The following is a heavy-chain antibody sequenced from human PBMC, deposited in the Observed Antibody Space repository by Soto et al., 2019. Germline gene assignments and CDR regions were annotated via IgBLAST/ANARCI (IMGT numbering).Heavy chain of an antibody. V-gene: IGHV1-2*04. J-gene: IGHJ6*02. Sequence: GASVKVSCKASGFSFTDYHIHWVRQAPGQGLEWLGRINPKSGGTSTAQKFQGWVTMTTDTSISTASMELTRLTSDDTAIYYCARGDSTDCSNGVCSFFYNHDMDVWGQGTTVTVSS. D-gene: IGHD2-8*01. CDR2: INPKSGGT. CDR1: GFSFTDYH. CDR3: ARGDSTDCSNGVCSFFYNHDMDV.